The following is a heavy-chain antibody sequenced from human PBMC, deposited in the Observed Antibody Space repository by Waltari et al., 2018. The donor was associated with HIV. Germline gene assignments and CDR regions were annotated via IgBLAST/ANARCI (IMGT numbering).Heavy chain of an antibody. D-gene: IGHD3-10*01. CDR2: INHSGST. Sequence: QVQLQQWGAGLLKPSETLSLTCVVYGGSFSDYYWSWIRQPPGKGLEWIGEINHSGSTNYNPSLNSRVTISVDTSKNQFSLKLSSVTAADTAVYYCARGGNYYRSGSYYKLDYWGQGTLVTVSS. CDR3: ARGGNYYRSGSYYKLDY. J-gene: IGHJ4*02. CDR1: GGSFSDYY. V-gene: IGHV4-34*01.